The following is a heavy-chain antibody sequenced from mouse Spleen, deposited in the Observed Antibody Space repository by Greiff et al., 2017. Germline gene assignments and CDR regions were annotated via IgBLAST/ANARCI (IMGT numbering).Heavy chain of an antibody. CDR2: IYPGNSDT. CDR3: TREVSLLRPFAD. CDR1: GYTFTSYW. Sequence: EVQLQQSGTVLARPGASVKMSCKTSGYTFTSYWMHWVKQRPGQGLEWIGAIYPGNSDTSYNQKFKGKAKLTAVTSASTAYMELSSLTNEDAAVYYRTREVSLLRPFADWGQGTLVTVSA. J-gene: IGHJ3*01. V-gene: IGHV1-5*01. D-gene: IGHD1-2*01.